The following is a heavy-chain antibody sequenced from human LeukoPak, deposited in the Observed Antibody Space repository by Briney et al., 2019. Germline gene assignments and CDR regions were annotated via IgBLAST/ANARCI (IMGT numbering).Heavy chain of an antibody. CDR1: GFTFSSYG. J-gene: IGHJ4*02. CDR3: ARDGETYYYDSSGYYPDY. Sequence: QTGGSLRLSCAASGFTFSSYGMHWVRQAPGKGLEWEAVIWYDGSNKYYADSVKGRFTISRDNSKNTLYLQMNSLRAEDTAVYYCARDGETYYYDSSGYYPDYWGQGTLVTVSS. D-gene: IGHD3-22*01. CDR2: IWYDGSNK. V-gene: IGHV3-33*01.